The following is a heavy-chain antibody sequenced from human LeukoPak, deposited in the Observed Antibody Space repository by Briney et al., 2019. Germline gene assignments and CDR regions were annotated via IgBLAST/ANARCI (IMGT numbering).Heavy chain of an antibody. Sequence: GGSLRLSCAASGFTFSSYAMSWVRQAPGKGLEWVSAISGSGGSTYYADSVKGRFTISRDNSKNTLYLQMNSLRAEDTAVYYCAKAEQQLVYYYYGMDVWGQGTTVTVSS. D-gene: IGHD6-13*01. J-gene: IGHJ6*02. CDR1: GFTFSSYA. CDR2: ISGSGGST. V-gene: IGHV3-23*01. CDR3: AKAEQQLVYYYYGMDV.